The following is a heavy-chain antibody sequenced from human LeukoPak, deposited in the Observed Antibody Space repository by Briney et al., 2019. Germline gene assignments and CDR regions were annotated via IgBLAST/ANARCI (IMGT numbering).Heavy chain of an antibody. J-gene: IGHJ6*02. Sequence: ASVKVSCKASGYAFTSYGISWVRQAPGQGLEWMGWISAYNGNTNYAQKFQGRVTITADESTSTAYMELSSLRSEDTAVYYCEVVVITAPYYYYGMDVWGQGTTVTVSS. CDR1: GYAFTSYG. CDR2: ISAYNGNT. D-gene: IGHD3-22*01. V-gene: IGHV1-18*01. CDR3: EVVVITAPYYYYGMDV.